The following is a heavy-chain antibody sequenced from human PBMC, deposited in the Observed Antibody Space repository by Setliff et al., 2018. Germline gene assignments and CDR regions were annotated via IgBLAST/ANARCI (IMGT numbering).Heavy chain of an antibody. CDR1: GFSFSSYD. V-gene: IGHV3-48*03. J-gene: IGHJ4*02. CDR3: ARGPLAPFEH. D-gene: IGHD6-13*01. Sequence: GGSLRLSCAASGFSFSSYDMNWVRQAPGRGLEWISYIKSTSRSINYADSVKGRFTVSRDDARNSVFLHMNSLTVEDTGVYYCARGPLAPFEHWGQGSLVTVSS. CDR2: IKSTSRSI.